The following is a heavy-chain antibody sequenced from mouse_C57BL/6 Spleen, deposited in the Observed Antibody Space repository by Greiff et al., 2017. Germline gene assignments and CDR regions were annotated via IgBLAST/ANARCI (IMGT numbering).Heavy chain of an antibody. CDR1: GYTFTSYW. CDR2: IHPNSGST. V-gene: IGHV1-64*01. D-gene: IGHD2-5*01. CDR3: AGVDYSNYVMDY. J-gene: IGHJ4*01. Sequence: QVQLQQPGAELVKPGASVKLSCKASGYTFTSYWMHWVKQRPGQGLEWIGMIHPNSGSTNYNEKFKSKATLTVDKSSSTAYMQLSSLTSEDSAVYYCAGVDYSNYVMDYWGQGTSVTVSS.